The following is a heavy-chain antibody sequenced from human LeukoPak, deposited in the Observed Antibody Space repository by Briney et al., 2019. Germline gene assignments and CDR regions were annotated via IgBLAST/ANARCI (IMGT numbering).Heavy chain of an antibody. CDR2: IYSGGTT. V-gene: IGHV3-53*01. CDR1: GFTVSGNY. Sequence: GGSLRLSCAVSGFTVSGNYMSWVRQAPGKGLEWVSLIYSGGTTYYADSVKGRFTISRDNSKNTLYLQMNSLRAEDTAVYYCARGGSYLSAFDIWGQGTMVTVSS. J-gene: IGHJ3*02. D-gene: IGHD1-26*01. CDR3: ARGGSYLSAFDI.